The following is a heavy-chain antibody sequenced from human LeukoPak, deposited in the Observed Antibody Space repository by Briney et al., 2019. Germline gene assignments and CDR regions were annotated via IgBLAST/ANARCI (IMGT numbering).Heavy chain of an antibody. Sequence: VKPSETLSLTCTVSGGSISSYYWSWIRQPPGKGLEWIGYIYYSGSTNYNPSLKSRVTISVDTSKNQFSLKLSSVTAADTAVYYCARRGAPDCSGGSCYKVDYWGQGTLVTVSS. V-gene: IGHV4-59*01. CDR2: IYYSGST. CDR3: ARRGAPDCSGGSCYKVDY. D-gene: IGHD2-15*01. J-gene: IGHJ4*02. CDR1: GGSISSYY.